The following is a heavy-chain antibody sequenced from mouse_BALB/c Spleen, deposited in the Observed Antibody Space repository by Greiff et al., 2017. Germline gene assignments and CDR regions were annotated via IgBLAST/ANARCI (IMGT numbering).Heavy chain of an antibody. CDR1: GYSFTGYF. D-gene: IGHD1-1*01. CDR2: INPYNGDT. J-gene: IGHJ2*01. CDR3: AIGGSSSYAMDY. V-gene: IGHV1-20*02. Sequence: VQLQQSGPELVKPGASVKISCKASGYSFTGYFMNWVMQSHGKSLEWIGRINPYNGDTFYNQKFKGKATLTVDKSSSTAHMELRSLASEDSAVYYCAIGGSSSYAMDYWGQGTTLTVSS.